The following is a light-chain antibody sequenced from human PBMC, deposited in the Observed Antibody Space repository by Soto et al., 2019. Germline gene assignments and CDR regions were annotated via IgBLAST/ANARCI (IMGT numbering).Light chain of an antibody. CDR2: GIS. V-gene: IGKV3-20*01. Sequence: VLSQSPGRLSLSPGERATLSCRASQSVPSTYFAWYQQKSGQPPRLLIYGISSRATGIPDRFSGSGSGTDFTLTISRLEPEDFVVYYCQQYISLPHTFGQGTKLEVK. CDR1: QSVPSTY. CDR3: QQYISLPHT. J-gene: IGKJ2*01.